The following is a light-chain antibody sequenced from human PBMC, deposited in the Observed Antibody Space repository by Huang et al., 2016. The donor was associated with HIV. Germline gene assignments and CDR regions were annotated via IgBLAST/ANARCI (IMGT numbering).Light chain of an antibody. CDR2: DAS. Sequence: VLTQSPATLSLSPGERATLSCRASQSVSTYLAWYQHKPGQAPRLLIYDASNRATGGPARFSGSGSGTDFTLTISSLEPEDFAVYYCQHRTSPYTFGQGTKPEIK. CDR3: QHRTSPYT. CDR1: QSVSTY. V-gene: IGKV3-11*01. J-gene: IGKJ2*01.